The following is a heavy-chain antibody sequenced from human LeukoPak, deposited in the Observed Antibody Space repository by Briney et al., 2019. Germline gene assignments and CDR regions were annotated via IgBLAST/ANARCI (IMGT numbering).Heavy chain of an antibody. Sequence: GGSLRLSCAASGFTFSNTWMSWVRQAPGKGLEWVGRIKIKIDGGTTDYAAPVKGRFTISRDDSKNTLYLQMDSLKTEDTAVYYCTTNDAFDIWGQGTMVTVSS. CDR1: GFTFSNTW. CDR3: TTNDAFDI. V-gene: IGHV3-15*01. J-gene: IGHJ3*02. CDR2: IKIKIDGGTT.